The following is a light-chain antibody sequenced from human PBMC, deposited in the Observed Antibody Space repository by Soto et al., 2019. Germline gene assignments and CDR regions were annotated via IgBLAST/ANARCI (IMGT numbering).Light chain of an antibody. CDR1: SSDVGGYNY. CDR3: CSYASSFTLL. Sequence: QSVLTQPRSVAGSPGQSVTISCTGTSSDVGGYNYVSGYQHHPGKAPKLIIYDVTKRPSGVPDRFSGSKSGNTASLTISGLQAEDEADYYCCSYASSFTLLFGGGTKLTVL. CDR2: DVT. V-gene: IGLV2-11*01. J-gene: IGLJ2*01.